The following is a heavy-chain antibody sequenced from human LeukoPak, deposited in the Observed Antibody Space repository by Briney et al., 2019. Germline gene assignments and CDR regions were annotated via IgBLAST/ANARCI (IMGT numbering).Heavy chain of an antibody. CDR2: IKSKDERGRT. CDR1: GLIFANAW. J-gene: IGHJ4*02. CDR3: ATAPGYWGSAPFDY. V-gene: IGHV3-15*01. Sequence: GGSVRLSCEGFGLIFANAWMDGVRQPPGKGLEGVARIKSKDERGRTDYAGPVEGRFSVSRDDSQNTLFLQMNSLKPDDTALYYCATAPGYWGSAPFDYWGQGTLVTVSS. D-gene: IGHD7-27*01.